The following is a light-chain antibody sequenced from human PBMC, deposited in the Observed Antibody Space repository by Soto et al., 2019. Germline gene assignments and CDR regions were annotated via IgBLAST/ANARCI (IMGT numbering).Light chain of an antibody. V-gene: IGKV1-9*01. J-gene: IGKJ3*01. Sequence: DIQLTQSPSFLSASVGGRVTITCRASQAISSHLAWYQQKPGKAPNLLIYGASTLQSGVPSRFSSSGSETQFTLTISILQPEDFATYYCQQLNSYPLTFGPGTTVDIK. CDR2: GAS. CDR3: QQLNSYPLT. CDR1: QAISSH.